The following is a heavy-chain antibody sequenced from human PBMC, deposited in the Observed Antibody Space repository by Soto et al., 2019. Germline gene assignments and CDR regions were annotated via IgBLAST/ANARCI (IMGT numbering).Heavy chain of an antibody. CDR1: GGAISSGTYY. Sequence: SETLSLTCTLSGGAISSGTYYWAWIRQPPGKGLEWIGSIYYSGSTYYNPSLKSRVTISVDTSEMQFSLKLTSVTAADTAFYYCARQTQSVVRGLDYFDYWGQGTLVTVSS. D-gene: IGHD3-10*01. CDR3: ARQTQSVVRGLDYFDY. CDR2: IYYSGST. V-gene: IGHV4-39*01. J-gene: IGHJ4*02.